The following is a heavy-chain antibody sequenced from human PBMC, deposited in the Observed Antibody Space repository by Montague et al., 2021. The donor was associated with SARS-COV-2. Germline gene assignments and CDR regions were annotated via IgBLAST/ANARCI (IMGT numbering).Heavy chain of an antibody. CDR1: GYFIGTGYY. J-gene: IGHJ4*02. CDR3: ARGRVTRAGFDY. D-gene: IGHD2-21*02. V-gene: IGHV4-38-2*02. Sequence: SETLSLTCSVSGYFIGTGYYWGWIRQSPGKGLEWIGSNYLHGDAYYNPSLNSRVTISLDTSNQFSLRLTSVTTSDTAVYYCARGRVTRAGFDYWGQGIRVIVSS. CDR2: NYLHGDA.